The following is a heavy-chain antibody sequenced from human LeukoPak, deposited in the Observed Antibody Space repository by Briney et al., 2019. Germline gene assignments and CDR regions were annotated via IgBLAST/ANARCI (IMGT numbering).Heavy chain of an antibody. CDR1: GYTFSDYY. Sequence: GASVKVSCKASGYTFSDYYIHWVRQAPGQGLEWMGWINPNSGGTNYAQKFQGRVTITRNTSISTAYMELSSLRSEDTAVYYCASGGGYWGQGTLVTVSS. CDR2: INPNSGGT. CDR3: ASGGGY. V-gene: IGHV1-2*02. J-gene: IGHJ4*02. D-gene: IGHD3-16*01.